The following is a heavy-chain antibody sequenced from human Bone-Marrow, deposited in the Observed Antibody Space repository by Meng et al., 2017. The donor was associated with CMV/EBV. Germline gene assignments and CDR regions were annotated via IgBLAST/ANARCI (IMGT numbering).Heavy chain of an antibody. CDR1: GDSVSSNSAT. J-gene: IGHJ4*02. D-gene: IGHD6-13*01. V-gene: IGHV6-1*01. Sequence: CALSGDSVSSNSATWNWIRQSPSRGLGWLGRTFYRSKWYNDYAESVKSRIVINADTSRNQFSLQLNSATPEDTAVYYCGRGWQHLEIWGQGTLVTVSS. CDR3: GRGWQHLEI. CDR2: TFYRSKWYN.